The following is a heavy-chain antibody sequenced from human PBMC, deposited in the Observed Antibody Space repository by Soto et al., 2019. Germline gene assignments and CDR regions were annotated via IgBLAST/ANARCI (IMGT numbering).Heavy chain of an antibody. Sequence: SETLSLTCAVYGGSFSGYYWSWIRQPPGKGLEWIGEINHSGSTNYNPSLKSRVTISVDTSKNQFSLKLSSVTAADTAVYYCARGHYSGPYYYGMDVWGQGTTVTVSS. CDR2: INHSGST. D-gene: IGHD4-4*01. V-gene: IGHV4-34*01. CDR1: GGSFSGYY. CDR3: ARGHYSGPYYYGMDV. J-gene: IGHJ6*02.